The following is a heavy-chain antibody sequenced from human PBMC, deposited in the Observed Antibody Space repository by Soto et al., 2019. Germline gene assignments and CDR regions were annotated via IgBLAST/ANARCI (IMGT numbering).Heavy chain of an antibody. CDR1: GYSFSGYW. V-gene: IGHV5-10-1*01. CDR2: IDPIDSYT. Sequence: PGESLKISCKGSGYSFSGYWISWVRQIPWKGLEWMGRIDPIDSYTNYSPSFQGHVTISVAKSISTVYLQWSSLRASDTAMYYCARQTYYYDNSASYQYYFDSWGEGKMVSVSA. J-gene: IGHJ4*02. D-gene: IGHD3-22*01. CDR3: ARQTYYYDNSASYQYYFDS.